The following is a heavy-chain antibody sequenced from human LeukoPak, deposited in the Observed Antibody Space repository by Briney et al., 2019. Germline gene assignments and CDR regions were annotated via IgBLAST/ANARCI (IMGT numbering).Heavy chain of an antibody. CDR3: ARAAEYSSSSGDDAFDI. CDR2: INHSGST. D-gene: IGHD6-6*01. V-gene: IGHV4-34*01. Sequence: SETLSLTCAVYGGSFSGYYWSWIRQPPGKGLEWIGEINHSGSTNYNPSLKSRVTISVDTSKNQFSLKLSSVTAADTAVYYCARAAEYSSSSGDDAFDIWGQGTMVTVSS. J-gene: IGHJ3*02. CDR1: GGSFSGYY.